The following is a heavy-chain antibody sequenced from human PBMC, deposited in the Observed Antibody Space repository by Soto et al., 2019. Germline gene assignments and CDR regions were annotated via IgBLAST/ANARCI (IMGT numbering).Heavy chain of an antibody. CDR1: GGCFSGYY. V-gene: IGHV4-34*01. CDR3: ARGRYYGSGSQTSPWGS. Sequence: QVQLQQWGAGLLKPSETRSLTCAVDGGCFSGYYWSWIRQPPGKGLEWIGEINHSGSTNYNPSLKSRVTISVDTSKNQFSLKLSSVTAADTAVYYCARGRYYGSGSQTSPWGSWGQGTLVTVSS. J-gene: IGHJ5*02. D-gene: IGHD3-10*01. CDR2: INHSGST.